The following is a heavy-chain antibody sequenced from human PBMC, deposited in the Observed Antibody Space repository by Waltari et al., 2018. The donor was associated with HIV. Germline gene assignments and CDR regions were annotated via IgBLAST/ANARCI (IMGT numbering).Heavy chain of an antibody. Sequence: QVQLVQSGAEVKKPGASVKVSCTASGYTFTSYAMHWVRQAPGQRLEWMGWINAGNGNTKYSQKFQGRVTITRDTSASTAYMELSSLRSEDTAVYYCARSRQGAAAGTGYFDYWGQGTLVTVSS. CDR2: INAGNGNT. V-gene: IGHV1-3*01. D-gene: IGHD6-13*01. J-gene: IGHJ4*02. CDR3: ARSRQGAAAGTGYFDY. CDR1: GYTFTSYA.